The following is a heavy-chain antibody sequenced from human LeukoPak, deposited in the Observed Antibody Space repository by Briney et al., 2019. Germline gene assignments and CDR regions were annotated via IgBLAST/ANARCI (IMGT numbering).Heavy chain of an antibody. V-gene: IGHV4-59*08. CDR1: GGSISSYY. D-gene: IGHD6-19*01. J-gene: IGHJ4*02. Sequence: SETLSLTCTVSGGSISSYYWSWIRRRPGKGLEWVGYIYYSGSTNYNPSLKSRVTISVDTSKNQFSLKLSSVTAADTAVYYCARRKPYSSGWTMFDYWGQGTLVTVSS. CDR2: IYYSGST. CDR3: ARRKPYSSGWTMFDY.